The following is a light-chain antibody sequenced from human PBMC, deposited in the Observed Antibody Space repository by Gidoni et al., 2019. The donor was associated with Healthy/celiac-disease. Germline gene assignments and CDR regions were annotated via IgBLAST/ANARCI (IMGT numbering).Light chain of an antibody. CDR2: GAS. Sequence: MVLSHSPGTLSLSPGETATLSCRASQSVSSSYFPWYQQKRGQAPRLLIYGASRRATGIPDRFSGSGSGTDFTLTISRLEPEDFAVYYCQQYGSSPLTFGGGTKVEIK. CDR3: QQYGSSPLT. CDR1: QSVSSSY. V-gene: IGKV3-20*01. J-gene: IGKJ4*01.